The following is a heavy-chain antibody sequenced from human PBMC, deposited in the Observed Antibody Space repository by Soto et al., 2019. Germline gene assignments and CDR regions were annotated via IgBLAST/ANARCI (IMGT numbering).Heavy chain of an antibody. V-gene: IGHV3-30-3*01. J-gene: IGHJ4*02. CDR2: ISDDGSNK. Sequence: QVQLVESGGGVVQPGRSLRLSCAASGFTFISYAMHWVRQAPGKGLEWVAVISDDGSNKYYADSVKGRFTISRDHSKNTLYLQMKSLRAEDTAVYYGARAVGYSSSSAYLDYWGQGTLVTDS. CDR3: ARAVGYSSSSAYLDY. D-gene: IGHD6-13*01. CDR1: GFTFISYA.